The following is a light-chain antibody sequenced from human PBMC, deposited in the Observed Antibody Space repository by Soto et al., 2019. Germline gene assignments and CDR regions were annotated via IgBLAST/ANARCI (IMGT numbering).Light chain of an antibody. CDR1: QSVSSSY. V-gene: IGKV3-20*01. CDR3: QQYGSSPRT. J-gene: IGKJ1*01. Sequence: EIVLTQSPGTLSLSPGERATLSCRASQSVSSSYLAWYQQKPGQAPRLLIYGASSRAPGTPDRFSGSGSGTDFTLTISRLEPEDFAVYYCQQYGSSPRTFGQGTKVDIK. CDR2: GAS.